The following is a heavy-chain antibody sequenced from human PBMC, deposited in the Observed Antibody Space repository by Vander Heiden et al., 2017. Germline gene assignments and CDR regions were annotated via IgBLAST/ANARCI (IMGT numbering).Heavy chain of an antibody. V-gene: IGHV3-30-3*01. Sequence: VHLVESGGGVVQPAGSLSPPCAASGFPSRHYAVHLVRQAPGKGLEWVAVFSYDGTNRYYAESVKGRFIISRDNSKNTLYLQMNNLRTEDTAVYYCAGEVFCSSTSCYNYFYYGMVVWGQGTTVTVSS. CDR1: GFPSRHYA. J-gene: IGHJ6*02. CDR3: AGEVFCSSTSCYNYFYYGMVV. D-gene: IGHD2-2*02. CDR2: FSYDGTNR.